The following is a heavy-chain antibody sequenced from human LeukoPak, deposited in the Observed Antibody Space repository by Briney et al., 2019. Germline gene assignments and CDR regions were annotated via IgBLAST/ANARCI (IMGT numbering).Heavy chain of an antibody. CDR1: GGSISSSSYY. CDR2: IYYSGSGRT. V-gene: IGHV4-39*01. Sequence: KPSETLSLTCTVSGGSISSSSYYWGWIRQPPGKGLEWIGSIYYSGSGRTYYNPSLKSRVTISVGTSKNQFSLKLSSVTAADTAVFYCARQPSSGWTFFDYWGQGTLVTVSS. J-gene: IGHJ4*02. D-gene: IGHD6-19*01. CDR3: ARQPSSGWTFFDY.